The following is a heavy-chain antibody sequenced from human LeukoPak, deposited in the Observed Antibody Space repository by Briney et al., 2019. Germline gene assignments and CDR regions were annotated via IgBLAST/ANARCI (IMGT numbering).Heavy chain of an antibody. CDR3: ARSDLYGDYPPGNY. D-gene: IGHD4-17*01. J-gene: IGHJ4*02. Sequence: SETLSLTCIVSGGSISTYYWNWIRQPPGKGLEWIGYIYYSGGTNYNPSLKSRVSISIDTSKNQFSLKLSSVTAADTAFYYCARSDLYGDYPPGNYWGQGTLVAVSS. V-gene: IGHV4-59*01. CDR2: IYYSGGT. CDR1: GGSISTYY.